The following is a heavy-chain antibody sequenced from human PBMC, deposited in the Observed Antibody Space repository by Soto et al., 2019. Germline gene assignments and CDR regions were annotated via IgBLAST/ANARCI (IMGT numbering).Heavy chain of an antibody. J-gene: IGHJ6*02. CDR2: INHSGST. CDR1: GGSFSGYY. D-gene: IGHD3-22*01. Sequence: SETLSLTCAVYGGSFSGYYWSWIRQPPGKGLEWIGEINHSGSTNYNPSLKSRVTISVDTSKNQFSLKLSSVTAADTAVYYCARDRPGYHSSGSGVDVWGQATNVTLSS. CDR3: ARDRPGYHSSGSGVDV. V-gene: IGHV4-34*01.